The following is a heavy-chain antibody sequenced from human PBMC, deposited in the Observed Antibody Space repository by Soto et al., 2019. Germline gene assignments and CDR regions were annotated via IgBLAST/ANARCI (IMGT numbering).Heavy chain of an antibody. V-gene: IGHV1-69*01. CDR1: GGTFSSYA. D-gene: IGHD6-13*01. J-gene: IGHJ4*02. CDR2: IIPIFGTA. Sequence: QVQLVQSGAEVKKPGSSVKVSCKASGGTFSSYAISWMRQAPGQGLEWMGGIIPIFGTANYAQKFQGRVTITADESTSTAYMELSSLRSEDTAVYYCARERRGFAAAGQSFDYWGQGTLVTVSS. CDR3: ARERRGFAAAGQSFDY.